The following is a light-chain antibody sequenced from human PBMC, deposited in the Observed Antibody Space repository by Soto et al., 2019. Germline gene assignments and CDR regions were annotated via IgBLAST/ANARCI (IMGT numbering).Light chain of an antibody. V-gene: IGKV3-20*01. CDR2: GAS. CDR1: QSIASPY. Sequence: EIVLTQSPGTLSLSPGERATLSCRASQSIASPYLAWYQQKPGQAPRLLIDGASSRATGIADRFSGSGSGTDFTLTVSGLEPEDFAVYYCQHFVNSLTWTFGQGTKVDIK. CDR3: QHFVNSLTWT. J-gene: IGKJ1*01.